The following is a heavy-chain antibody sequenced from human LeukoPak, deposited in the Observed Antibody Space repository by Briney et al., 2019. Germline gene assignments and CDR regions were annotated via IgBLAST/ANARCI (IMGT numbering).Heavy chain of an antibody. CDR1: GGSFSGYY. CDR3: ARVPRYYYYMDV. Sequence: SETLSLTCAVYGGSFSGYYWNWIRQPPGKGLEWIGEINHSGSTNYNPSLKSRVTISVDTSKNQFSLKLSSVTAADTAVYYCARVPRYYYYMDVWGKGTTVTVSS. CDR2: INHSGST. V-gene: IGHV4-34*01. J-gene: IGHJ6*03.